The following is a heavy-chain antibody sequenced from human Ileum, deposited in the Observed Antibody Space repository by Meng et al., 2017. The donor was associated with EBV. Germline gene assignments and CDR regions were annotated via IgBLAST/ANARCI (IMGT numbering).Heavy chain of an antibody. CDR1: GGSFSNYY. J-gene: IGHJ5*02. Sequence: QVQRQQWGAGLLKPPEALSLTCGVYGGSFSNYYWTWIRQPPGKGLEWIGEISHTGTTKYNPSLKNRVTISLDTSNNQFSLNLNSVTAADTALYYCARYGTCGANSFYCFDPWGQGTLVTVSS. V-gene: IGHV4-34*01. D-gene: IGHD4-23*01. CDR2: ISHTGTT. CDR3: ARYGTCGANSFYCFDP.